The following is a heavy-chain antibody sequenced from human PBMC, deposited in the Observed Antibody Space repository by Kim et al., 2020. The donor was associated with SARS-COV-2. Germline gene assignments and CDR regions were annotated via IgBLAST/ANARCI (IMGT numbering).Heavy chain of an antibody. CDR2: ISGSGGST. V-gene: IGHV3-23*01. Sequence: GGSLRLPCAASGFTFSSYAMSWVRQAPGKGLEWVSAISGSGGSTYYADSVKGRFTISRDNSKNTLYLQMNSLRAEDTAVYYFAKPRRGYSYGYFFDYWGQGTLVTVSS. D-gene: IGHD5-18*01. CDR3: AKPRRGYSYGYFFDY. J-gene: IGHJ4*02. CDR1: GFTFSSYA.